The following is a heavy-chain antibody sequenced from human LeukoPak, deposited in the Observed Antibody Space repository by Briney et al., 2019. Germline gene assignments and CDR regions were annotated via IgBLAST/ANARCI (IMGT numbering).Heavy chain of an antibody. Sequence: PSETLSLTCTVSGGSISSGDYYWSWIRQPPGKGLEWIGYIYYSGSTYYNPSLKSRVTISVDTSKNQFSLKLSSVTAADTAVYYCAGVLNYYGSGSYNWFDPWGQGTLVAVSS. D-gene: IGHD3-10*01. CDR3: AGVLNYYGSGSYNWFDP. CDR2: IYYSGST. CDR1: GGSISSGDYY. J-gene: IGHJ5*02. V-gene: IGHV4-30-4*02.